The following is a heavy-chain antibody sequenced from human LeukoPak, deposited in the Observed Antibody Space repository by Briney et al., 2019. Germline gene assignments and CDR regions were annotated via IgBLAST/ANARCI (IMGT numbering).Heavy chain of an antibody. CDR2: IKPDSGGT. CDR1: GYTFTGYY. Sequence: ASVKVSCKASGYTFTGYYMHWVRQAPAQGLEWMGWIKPDSGGTNYAQKFRGRVTMTRDTSISTAYMELSRLRSDDTAVYYCVRWVGWYPDSWGQGTLVTVSS. J-gene: IGHJ4*02. D-gene: IGHD6-19*01. CDR3: VRWVGWYPDS. V-gene: IGHV1-2*02.